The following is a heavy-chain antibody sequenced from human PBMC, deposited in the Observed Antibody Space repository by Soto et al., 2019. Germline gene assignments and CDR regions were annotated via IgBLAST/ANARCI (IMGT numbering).Heavy chain of an antibody. CDR1: GGSISSSSYY. J-gene: IGHJ4*02. V-gene: IGHV4-39*01. D-gene: IGHD3-10*01. CDR3: ATLWGQD. Sequence: QLQLQESGPGLVKPSETLSLTCTVSGGSISSSSYYWGWIRQPPGKGLEWIGRIYYSGRTYYNPSLKSRVTISVDTAKNQCSLKMSSVTAAETAVYYCATLWGQDWGQGTLVTVSS. CDR2: IYYSGRT.